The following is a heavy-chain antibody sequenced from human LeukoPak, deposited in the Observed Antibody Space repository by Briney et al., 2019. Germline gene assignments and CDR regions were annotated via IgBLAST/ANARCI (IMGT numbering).Heavy chain of an antibody. J-gene: IGHJ4*02. CDR3: AKDGRGGYGDYRIDFDY. V-gene: IGHV3-30*18. D-gene: IGHD4-17*01. CDR2: ISYDGSNK. Sequence: GRSLRLSCAASGFTFSSYGMHWVRQAPGKGLEWVAVISYDGSNKYYADSVKGRFTISRDNSKNTLYLQMNSLRAEDTAVYYCAKDGRGGYGDYRIDFDYWGQGTLVTVSS. CDR1: GFTFSSYG.